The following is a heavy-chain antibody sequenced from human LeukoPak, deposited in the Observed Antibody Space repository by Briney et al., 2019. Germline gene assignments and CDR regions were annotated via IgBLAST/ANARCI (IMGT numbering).Heavy chain of an antibody. CDR1: GVTFSSDS. CDR3: TSNPPGIARDGAEYFQH. D-gene: IGHD6-13*01. J-gene: IGHJ1*01. Sequence: GGSLRPSCAASGVTFSSDSMNWVRQGPGKGLEWGSSISSSSSHIYYADSVKGRFTISRDNAKTSLYLQMNSLRAEDTAVYYCTSNPPGIARDGAEYFQHWGQGTLVTVCS. CDR2: ISSSSSHI. V-gene: IGHV3-21*01.